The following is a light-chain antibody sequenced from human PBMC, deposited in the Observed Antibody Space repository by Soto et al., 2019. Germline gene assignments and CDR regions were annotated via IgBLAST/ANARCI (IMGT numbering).Light chain of an antibody. J-gene: IGKJ2*01. CDR2: DTY. Sequence: ETVLTQSPGTLSLSPGERATLSCRASQSVGSRYLAWYQQKPGQAPRLLIYDTYNRATGIPNRFSGSGSGTDFTLTISRLEPEDFAVYHCQQYGNPTWTFGQGTKLEIK. V-gene: IGKV3-20*01. CDR1: QSVGSRY. CDR3: QQYGNPTWT.